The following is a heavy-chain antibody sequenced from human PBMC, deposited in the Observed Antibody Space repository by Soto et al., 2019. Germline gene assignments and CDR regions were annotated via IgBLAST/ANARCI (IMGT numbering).Heavy chain of an antibody. V-gene: IGHV4-30-4*01. CDR1: GGSISGDYY. J-gene: IGHJ4*02. CDR2: IYYSGGT. CDR3: ARVGSGYDPVFDY. Sequence: QVQLQESGPGLVKPSQTLSLTCTVSGGSISGDYYWRWIRQPPGKGLEWIGHIYYSGGTFDNPSLKSRAFISIDTSKNQFSLRLNSVTAADTAVYYCARVGSGYDPVFDYWGQGALVTVSS. D-gene: IGHD5-12*01.